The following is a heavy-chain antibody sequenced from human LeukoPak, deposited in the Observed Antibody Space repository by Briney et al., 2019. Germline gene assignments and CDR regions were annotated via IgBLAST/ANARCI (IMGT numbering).Heavy chain of an antibody. J-gene: IGHJ4*02. V-gene: IGHV1-2*02. CDR3: ARDQRSGSYSDY. CDR1: GYTFTGYY. D-gene: IGHD1-26*01. CDR2: INPNSGGT. Sequence: VASVKVSCKASGYTFTGYYMHWVRQAPGQGLEWMGWINPNSGGTNYAQKFQGRVTMTRDTSINTAYMELSRLRSDDTAVYYCARDQRSGSYSDYWGQGTLVTVSS.